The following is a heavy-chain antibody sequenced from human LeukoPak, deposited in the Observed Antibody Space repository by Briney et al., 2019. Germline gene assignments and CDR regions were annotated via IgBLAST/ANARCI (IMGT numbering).Heavy chain of an antibody. D-gene: IGHD1-1*01. Sequence: ASVKASCKASGYTFASYGISWVRQAPGQGLEWMGWISAYNGNTNYAQKLQGRVTMTTDTSTSTAYMELRSLRSDDTAVYYCATTDRYYYYGMDVWGQGTTVTVSS. CDR3: ATTDRYYYYGMDV. CDR2: ISAYNGNT. V-gene: IGHV1-18*01. CDR1: GYTFASYG. J-gene: IGHJ6*02.